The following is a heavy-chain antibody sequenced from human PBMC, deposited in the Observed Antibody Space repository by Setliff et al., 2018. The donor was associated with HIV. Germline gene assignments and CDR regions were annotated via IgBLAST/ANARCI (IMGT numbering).Heavy chain of an antibody. V-gene: IGHV1-69*13. CDR1: GGTFSSFA. CDR3: ATVFYYNSESYSLDY. CDR2: IIPLFGTT. J-gene: IGHJ4*02. D-gene: IGHD3-10*01. Sequence: EASVKVSCKASGGTFSSFAISWVRQAPGQGLEWVGGIIPLFGTTNYAQKFQGRVTITADESTNTAHMELNSLRSIDTAVYYCATVFYYNSESYSLDYWGQGMLVTVSS.